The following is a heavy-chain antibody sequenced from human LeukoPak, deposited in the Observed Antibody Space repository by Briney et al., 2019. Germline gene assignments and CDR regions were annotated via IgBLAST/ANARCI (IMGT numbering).Heavy chain of an antibody. CDR3: VRVKGSYFDY. CDR1: AFPLSSYS. Sequence: PGRSLRLSRAASAFPLSSYSINRVRQAPGKGLEWVSYISIIGSAIYYVHSVKGRFTVSRDNAKNSLFLQMNRPRAEDTAVYYCVRVKGSYFDYWGEGALVTVSS. J-gene: IGHJ4*02. V-gene: IGHV3-48*01. CDR2: ISIIGSAI. D-gene: IGHD2-15*01.